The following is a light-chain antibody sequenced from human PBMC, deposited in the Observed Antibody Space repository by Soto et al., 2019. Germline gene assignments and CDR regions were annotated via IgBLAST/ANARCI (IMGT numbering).Light chain of an antibody. CDR3: QQRSNWTLS. V-gene: IGKV3-11*01. CDR1: QSVSSY. J-gene: IGKJ4*01. Sequence: EIVLTQSPATLSLSPGESAPLSCRASQSVSSYLAWYQQKPGQAPRLLIYDASNRATGIPARFSGSGSGTDFPLTISSLEPEDFAVYYCQQRSNWTLSFGGGPKVEIK. CDR2: DAS.